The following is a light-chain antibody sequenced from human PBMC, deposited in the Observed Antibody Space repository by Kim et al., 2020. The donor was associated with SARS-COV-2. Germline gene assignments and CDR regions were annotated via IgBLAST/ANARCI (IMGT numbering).Light chain of an antibody. CDR1: QDISNY. J-gene: IGKJ4*01. CDR3: EQYVNVPRT. V-gene: IGKV1-33*01. CDR2: DAS. Sequence: DIQMTQSPSSLSASVGDRVTITCQASQDISNYLNWYQQKPEKAPKLLIYDASNLETGVPSRFSGSGSGTDFTFTISSLQPEDIATYYCEQYVNVPRTFGGGTKVDIK.